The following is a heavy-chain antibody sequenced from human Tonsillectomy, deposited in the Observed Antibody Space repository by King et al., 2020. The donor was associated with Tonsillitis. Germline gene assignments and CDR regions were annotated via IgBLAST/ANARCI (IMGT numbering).Heavy chain of an antibody. CDR2: ISSDGSST. CDR1: GFTFSTYV. V-gene: IGHV3-30*04. D-gene: IGHD3-3*01. J-gene: IGHJ4*01. CDR3: ARDPGTIFDVVNYYFDY. Sequence: QLVQSGGGVVQPGRSLRLSCAASGFTFSTYVIHWVRQAPGKGLEWVAIISSDGSSTRYAGSVRGRFTTFRDNSKNTLYLQMRSLRVEDTSVYYCARDPGTIFDVVNYYFDYWGQGTQVTASS.